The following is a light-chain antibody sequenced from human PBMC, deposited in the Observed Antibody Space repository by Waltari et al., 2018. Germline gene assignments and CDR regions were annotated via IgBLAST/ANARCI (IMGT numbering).Light chain of an antibody. CDR3: CSYAGSYTLL. Sequence: QSAPTPPPAAYGSPGQSVPVACTGTSSDIGGVNFVSWYQHHPGKAPKLLIFDVNQRPSGVPDRFSASSSVNTASLTISGLQAEDEADYYCCSYAGSYTLLFGTWTKLTVL. CDR1: SSDIGGVNF. V-gene: IGLV2-11*01. CDR2: DVN. J-gene: IGLJ2*01.